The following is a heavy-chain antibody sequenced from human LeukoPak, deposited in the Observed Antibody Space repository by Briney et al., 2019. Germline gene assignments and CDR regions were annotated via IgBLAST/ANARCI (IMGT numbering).Heavy chain of an antibody. CDR2: ISSSSSYI. V-gene: IGHV3-21*01. CDR3: VRDFWSGYHAMGDF. J-gene: IGHJ4*02. D-gene: IGHD3-3*01. Sequence: GGSLRLSCAASGFTFSSYSVNWVRQAPGKGLEWVSSISSSSSYIYYADSVKGRFTISRDNAKNSLYLQMNSLRDDDTAVYFCVRDFWSGYHAMGDFWGQGTLVTVSS. CDR1: GFTFSSYS.